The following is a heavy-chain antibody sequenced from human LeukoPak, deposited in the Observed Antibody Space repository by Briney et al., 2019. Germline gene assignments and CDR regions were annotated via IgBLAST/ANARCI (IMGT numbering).Heavy chain of an antibody. CDR1: GFTFSDYY. J-gene: IGHJ4*02. Sequence: PGGSLRLSCAASGFTFSDYYMSWIRQAPGKGLGWVSYISSSGSTIYYADSVKGRFTISRDNAKNSLYLQMNSLRAEDTAVYYCAKVGDPHPSHYYFDYWGQGTLVTVSS. CDR2: ISSSGSTI. CDR3: AKVGDPHPSHYYFDY. V-gene: IGHV3-11*01. D-gene: IGHD2-21*01.